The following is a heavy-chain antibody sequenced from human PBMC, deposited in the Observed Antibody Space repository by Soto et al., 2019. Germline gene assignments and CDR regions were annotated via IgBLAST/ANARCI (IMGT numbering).Heavy chain of an antibody. CDR2: IYYSGST. D-gene: IGHD3-22*01. Sequence: SETLSLTCTVSCGSISSSSYYWGWIRQPPGKGLEWIGSIYYSGSTYYNPSLKSRVTISVDTSKNQFSLKLSSVTAADTAVYYCARLTGYYDSSGYGYFDYWGQGTLVTVSS. CDR1: CGSISSSSYY. V-gene: IGHV4-39*01. J-gene: IGHJ4*02. CDR3: ARLTGYYDSSGYGYFDY.